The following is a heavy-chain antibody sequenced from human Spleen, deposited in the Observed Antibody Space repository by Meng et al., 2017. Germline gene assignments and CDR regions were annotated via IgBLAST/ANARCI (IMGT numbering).Heavy chain of an antibody. Sequence: QVQLVQSGAEVKKPGASVKISCNASGYTFTTYTMHWVRQAPGQGLEWLGLINTNTGNPTYAPGFTGRFVFSLDTSISTAYLQISGLRAEDTAMYYCARTKEYYDSSFDLWGQGTLVTVSS. CDR2: INTNTGNP. CDR1: GYTFTTYT. V-gene: IGHV7-4-1*02. CDR3: ARTKEYYDSSFDL. D-gene: IGHD3-22*01. J-gene: IGHJ4*02.